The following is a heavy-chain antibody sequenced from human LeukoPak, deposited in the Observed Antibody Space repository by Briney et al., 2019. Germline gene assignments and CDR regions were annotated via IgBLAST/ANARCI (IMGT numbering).Heavy chain of an antibody. CDR3: VKGYCTNGVCYFAY. CDR1: GFTFSSYA. CDR2: ISGSGGST. J-gene: IGHJ4*02. Sequence: GGSLRLSCAASGFTFSSYAMSWVRQAPGKGLEGVSAISGSGGSTYFADSVKGRFTISRDNSKNTLYLQMNSLRAEATAVYYCVKGYCTNGVCYFAYWGQGTLVTVSS. D-gene: IGHD2-8*01. V-gene: IGHV3-23*01.